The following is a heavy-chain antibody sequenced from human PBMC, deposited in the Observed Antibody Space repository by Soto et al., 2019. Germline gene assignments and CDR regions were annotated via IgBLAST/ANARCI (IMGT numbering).Heavy chain of an antibody. D-gene: IGHD3-3*01. Sequence: QVQLVESGGGVVQPGRSLRLSCAASGFTFSSYAMHWVRQAPGKGLEWVAVISYDGSNKYYADSVKGRFTISRDNSKNTLDLQMNSLRAEDTAVYYCARVPPTSVEYYFDSWGQGTLVTVSS. CDR2: ISYDGSNK. CDR3: ARVPPTSVEYYFDS. CDR1: GFTFSSYA. J-gene: IGHJ4*02. V-gene: IGHV3-30-3*01.